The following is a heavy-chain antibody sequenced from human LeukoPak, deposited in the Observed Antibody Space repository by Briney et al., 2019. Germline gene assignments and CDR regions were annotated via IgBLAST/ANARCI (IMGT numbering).Heavy chain of an antibody. CDR1: GYTLTELS. Sequence: ASVKVSCKVSGYTLTELSMHWVRQAPGKGLEWMGGFDPDDGETIYAQKFQGRVTMTEDTSTDTAYMELSSLRSEDTAVYYCATALRYCTNGVCYTPNPHFDYWGQGTLVTVSS. V-gene: IGHV1-24*01. D-gene: IGHD2-8*01. CDR2: FDPDDGET. J-gene: IGHJ4*02. CDR3: ATALRYCTNGVCYTPNPHFDY.